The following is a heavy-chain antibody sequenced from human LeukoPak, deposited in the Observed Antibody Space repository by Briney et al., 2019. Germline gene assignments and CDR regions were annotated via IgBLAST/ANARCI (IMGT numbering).Heavy chain of an antibody. CDR2: INQDGSEI. D-gene: IGHD2-2*01. V-gene: IGHV3-7*01. CDR1: AFTFSNYW. Sequence: PGGSLRLSCAASAFTFSNYWMSWVRQAPGKGLEWVANINQDGSEIYYVDSVKGRFTISRDNAKNSLYLQINSLRAEDTAVYYCARDQGSTIVVRTTNWYFDLWGRGTLVTVSS. CDR3: ARDQGSTIVVRTTNWYFDL. J-gene: IGHJ2*01.